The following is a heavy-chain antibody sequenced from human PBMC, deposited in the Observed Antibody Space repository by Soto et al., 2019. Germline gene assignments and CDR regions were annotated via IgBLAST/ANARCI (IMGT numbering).Heavy chain of an antibody. CDR1: DDSITSGAYY. Sequence: HLQLQESGPGLVKPSETLSLTCTVSDDSITSGAYYWGLIRQPPGKGLEWIGTIQYRGSTYSNPSLKTRATVSLDTSKHQYSLRLSSATAAETAVYFCAGMSWFGDLLFDYWGPGTLVTVSS. V-gene: IGHV4-39*01. CDR3: AGMSWFGDLLFDY. J-gene: IGHJ4*02. D-gene: IGHD3-10*01. CDR2: IQYRGST.